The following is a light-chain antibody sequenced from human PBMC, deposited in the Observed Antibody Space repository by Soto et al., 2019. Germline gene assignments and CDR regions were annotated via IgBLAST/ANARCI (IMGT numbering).Light chain of an antibody. V-gene: IGLV2-14*01. Sequence: QSVLTQPASVSGSPGQSIIISCTGTSSDVGAYNYVSWYQQHPGKAPKLMVYDVTNRPSGVSDRFSGSKSGNTASLTISGLQAEDEADYFCSSHSNITPYVFGTGTKVTVL. CDR2: DVT. J-gene: IGLJ1*01. CDR3: SSHSNITPYV. CDR1: SSDVGAYNY.